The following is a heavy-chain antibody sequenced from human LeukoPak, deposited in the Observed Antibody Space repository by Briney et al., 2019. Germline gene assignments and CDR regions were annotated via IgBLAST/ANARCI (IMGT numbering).Heavy chain of an antibody. CDR1: GITFSGSG. J-gene: IGHJ4*02. Sequence: GGSLRLSCVASGITFSGSGMHWVRQAPGKGLEWVAFIQYDESSKYYADSVKGRFTISRDNSKNTLYLQMNSLRAEDTAIYYCATSRGFDYWGQGTLVTVSS. CDR3: ATSRGFDY. CDR2: IQYDESSK. V-gene: IGHV3-30*02.